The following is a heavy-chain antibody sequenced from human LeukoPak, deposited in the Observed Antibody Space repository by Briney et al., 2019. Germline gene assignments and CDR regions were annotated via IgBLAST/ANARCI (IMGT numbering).Heavy chain of an antibody. J-gene: IGHJ4*02. CDR2: IGTAGDT. CDR3: AGAGSETQWRAFDF. CDR1: GFTFSRYD. Sequence: GGSLRLSCAASGFTFSRYDMYWVRQATGKGLEWVSGIGTAGDTYYAGSVKGRFTISRENAMNSLYLQMNSLTAGDTAVYYCAGAGSETQWRAFDFWGQGALVTVFS. V-gene: IGHV3-13*01. D-gene: IGHD6-19*01.